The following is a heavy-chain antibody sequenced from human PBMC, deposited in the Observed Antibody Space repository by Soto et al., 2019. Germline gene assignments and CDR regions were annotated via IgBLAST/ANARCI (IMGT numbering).Heavy chain of an antibody. D-gene: IGHD3-9*01. CDR2: ISHSGTS. CDR1: GGSISSSHW. J-gene: IGHJ3*01. Sequence: QVQLQESGPGLVKPSGTLSLTCAVSGGSISSSHWWTWVRQSPGKGLEYIGEISHSGTSHSNPSLKRRGTLSAAKSKNHCCLTLTSLTAADTAVYYCARVVLTITRGAFDAWGQGTLVIVSS. CDR3: ARVVLTITRGAFDA. V-gene: IGHV4-4*02.